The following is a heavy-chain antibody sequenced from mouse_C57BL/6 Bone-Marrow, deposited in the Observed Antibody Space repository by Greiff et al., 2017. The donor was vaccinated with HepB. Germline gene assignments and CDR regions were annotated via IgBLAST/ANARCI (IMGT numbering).Heavy chain of an antibody. CDR3: ARARGLPRYAMDY. D-gene: IGHD1-1*01. V-gene: IGHV3-8*01. CDR2: ISYSGST. J-gene: IGHJ4*01. CDR1: GYSITSDY. Sequence: DVHLVESGPGLAKPSQTLSLTCSVTGYSITSDYWNWIRKFPGNKLEYMGYISYSGSTYYNPSLKSRISITRDTSKNQYYLQLNSVTTEDTATYYCARARGLPRYAMDYWGQGTSVTVSS.